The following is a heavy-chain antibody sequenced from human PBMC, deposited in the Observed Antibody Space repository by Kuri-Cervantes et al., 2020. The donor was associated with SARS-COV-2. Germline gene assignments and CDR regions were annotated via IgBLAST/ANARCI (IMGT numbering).Heavy chain of an antibody. CDR2: INHSGST. CDR1: GGSFSGYY. Sequence: SQTLSLTCAVYGGSFSGYYWSWIRQPPGKGLEWIGEINHSGSTNYNPSLKSRVTISVDTSKNQFSLKLSSVTAADTAVYYCARDSAGNYKSYYYYYGMDVWGQGTTVTVSS. J-gene: IGHJ6*02. CDR3: ARDSAGNYKSYYYYYGMDV. V-gene: IGHV4-34*01. D-gene: IGHD4-11*01.